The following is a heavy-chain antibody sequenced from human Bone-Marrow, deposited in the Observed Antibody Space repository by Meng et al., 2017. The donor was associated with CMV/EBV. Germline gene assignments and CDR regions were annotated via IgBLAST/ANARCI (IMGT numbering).Heavy chain of an antibody. Sequence: GESLKISCAASGFTFSSYSMNWVRQSPGKGLEWLAVISYDGSNIYYADSVKGRFTISRDNSKNTLYLQMNSLRAEDTAVYYCARHDFWSGYFYNSNAFDIWGQGTMVTVSS. V-gene: IGHV3-30*03. J-gene: IGHJ3*02. CDR2: ISYDGSNI. D-gene: IGHD3-3*01. CDR3: ARHDFWSGYFYNSNAFDI. CDR1: GFTFSSYS.